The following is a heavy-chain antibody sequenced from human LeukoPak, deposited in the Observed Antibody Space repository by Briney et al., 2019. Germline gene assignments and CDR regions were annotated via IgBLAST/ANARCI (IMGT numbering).Heavy chain of an antibody. D-gene: IGHD2-2*01. CDR1: GFTFSSYG. V-gene: IGHV3-30*02. CDR2: IRFDGSNK. J-gene: IGHJ3*02. Sequence: PGGSLRLSCAASGFTFSSYGMHWVRQAPGKGLEWVAFIRFDGSNKYYADSVKGRFTISRDNSKNTLYLQMNSLRAEDTAFYYCAEDKGRCSSTNCYYMSSAFDIWGQGTMVTVSS. CDR3: AEDKGRCSSTNCYYMSSAFDI.